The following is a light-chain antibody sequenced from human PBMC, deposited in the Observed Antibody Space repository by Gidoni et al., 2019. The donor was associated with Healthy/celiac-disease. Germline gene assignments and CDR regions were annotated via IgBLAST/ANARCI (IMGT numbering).Light chain of an antibody. J-gene: IGKJ4*01. CDR3: QQYYSYPLT. Sequence: AIRMTQSPSSFPASTGDRVTITCRASQGISSYLAWYQQKPGKAPKLLIYAASTLQSGVPSRFSGSVSGTDFTLTISCLQSEYFATYYCQQYYSYPLTFGGGTKVEIK. CDR2: AAS. CDR1: QGISSY. V-gene: IGKV1-8*01.